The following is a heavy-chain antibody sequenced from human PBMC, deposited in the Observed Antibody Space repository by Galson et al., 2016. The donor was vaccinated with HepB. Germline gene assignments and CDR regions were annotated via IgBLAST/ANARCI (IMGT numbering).Heavy chain of an antibody. V-gene: IGHV1-69*13. CDR2: IIPIFGTA. CDR1: GGTFSSYG. CDR3: ARDHNGGSYFY. D-gene: IGHD1-26*01. Sequence: SVKVSCKASGGTFSSYGTSWVRQVFGQGLEWMGGIIPIFGTANYAQKFEGRVTITADESTSTVYMKLSNLRSEDTAVYYCARDHNGGSYFYWGQGTLVTVSS. J-gene: IGHJ4*02.